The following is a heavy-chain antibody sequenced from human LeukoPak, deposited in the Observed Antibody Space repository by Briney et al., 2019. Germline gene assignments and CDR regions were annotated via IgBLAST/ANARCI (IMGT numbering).Heavy chain of an antibody. D-gene: IGHD3-22*01. J-gene: IGHJ4*02. CDR1: GYPISNGYY. V-gene: IGHV4-38-2*01. CDR2: IYYSGNT. Sequence: SETLSLTCAVSGYPISNGYYWGWIRQPPGKGLEWIGSIYYSGNTYDNPSLKSRVTISLDTSQNQFSLRLSSVTASDTAVYYCARHRLFDTTGYYYDFAYWGQGTLVTVSS. CDR3: ARHRLFDTTGYYYDFAY.